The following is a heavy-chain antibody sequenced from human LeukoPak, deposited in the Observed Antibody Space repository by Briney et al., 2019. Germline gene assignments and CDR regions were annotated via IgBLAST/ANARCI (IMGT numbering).Heavy chain of an antibody. V-gene: IGHV4-39*01. D-gene: IGHD3-22*01. CDR1: GVSISSSSYY. Sequence: SETLSLTCTVSGVSISSSSYYWGWIRQPPGKGLEWIGSIYYSGSTYYNPSLKSRVTISVDTSKNQFSLKLISVTAADTAVYYCARQPMTDYWGQGTLVTVSS. J-gene: IGHJ4*02. CDR3: ARQPMTDY. CDR2: IYYSGST.